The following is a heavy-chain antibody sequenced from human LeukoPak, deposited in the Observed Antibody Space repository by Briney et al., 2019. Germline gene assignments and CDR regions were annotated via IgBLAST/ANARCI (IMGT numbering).Heavy chain of an antibody. V-gene: IGHV4-59*01. CDR3: GGEYYSRGYYEASRVFDS. D-gene: IGHD3-22*01. J-gene: IGHJ3*02. Sequence: PSETLSLTCTVSGASIISNYWSWIRQPPGQGLEWIGDIFDSGTPNYNPSLKSRVTMSVDTSKNQFSLNLCSVTAADTAVYYCGGEYYSRGYYEASRVFDSWGQGTMVTVSS. CDR1: GASIISNY. CDR2: IFDSGTP.